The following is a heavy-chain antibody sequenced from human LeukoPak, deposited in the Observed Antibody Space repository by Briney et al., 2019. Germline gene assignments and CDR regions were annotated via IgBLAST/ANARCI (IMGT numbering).Heavy chain of an antibody. D-gene: IGHD2-2*01. Sequence: SQTLSLTCTVSGGSISSGDYYWSWIRQPPGKGLEWIGYIYYSGSTYYNPSLKGRVTISVDTSKNQFSLKLSSVTAADTAVYYCARGYCSSTSCYGDAFDIWGQGTMVTVSS. J-gene: IGHJ3*02. CDR3: ARGYCSSTSCYGDAFDI. CDR2: IYYSGST. V-gene: IGHV4-30-4*01. CDR1: GGSISSGDYY.